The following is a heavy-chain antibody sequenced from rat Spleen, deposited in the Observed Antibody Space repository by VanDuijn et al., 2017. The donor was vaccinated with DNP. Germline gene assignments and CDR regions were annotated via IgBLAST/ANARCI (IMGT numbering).Heavy chain of an antibody. D-gene: IGHD1-2*01. J-gene: IGHJ3*01. CDR1: GFTFSSYY. V-gene: IGHV5-27*01. CDR2: ISTGGGSS. Sequence: EVQLVESGGGLMQPGRSLKLSCVASGFTFSSYYMAWVRQAPTKGLEWVAYISTGGGSSYYRDSVKGRFSLSRDNAKSTLYLQVNSLRSEDTATYFCATSDSYGFAYWGQGTLVTVSS. CDR3: ATSDSYGFAY.